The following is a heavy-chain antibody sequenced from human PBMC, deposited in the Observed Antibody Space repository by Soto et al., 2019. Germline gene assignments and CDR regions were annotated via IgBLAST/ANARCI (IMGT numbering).Heavy chain of an antibody. CDR3: AIGDYYGSGRQPYYYGMDV. CDR2: NIPIFGTA. D-gene: IGHD3-10*01. CDR1: GGTFSSYS. V-gene: IGHV1-69*13. J-gene: IGHJ6*02. Sequence: SVKLSCKASGGTFSSYSMSWVRQAPGQGLEWMGGNIPIFGTANYAQKFQGRVTITADESTSTAYMELSSLRSEDTAVYYCAIGDYYGSGRQPYYYGMDVWGQGTTVTVSS.